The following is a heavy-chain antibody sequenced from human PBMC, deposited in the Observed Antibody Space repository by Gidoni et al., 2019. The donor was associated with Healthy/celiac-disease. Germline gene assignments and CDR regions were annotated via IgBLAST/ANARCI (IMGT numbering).Heavy chain of an antibody. D-gene: IGHD2-2*01. CDR3: AKDWGIVVVPAASRGAFDI. J-gene: IGHJ3*02. V-gene: IGHV3-23*01. CDR1: GFTFSSYA. CDR2: ISGSGGST. Sequence: EVQLLESGGGLVQPGGSLRLSCAASGFTFSSYAMSWVRQAPGKGLEWVSAISGSGGSTYYADSVKGRFTISRDNSKNTLYLQMNSLRAEDTAVYYCAKDWGIVVVPAASRGAFDIWGQGTMVTVSS.